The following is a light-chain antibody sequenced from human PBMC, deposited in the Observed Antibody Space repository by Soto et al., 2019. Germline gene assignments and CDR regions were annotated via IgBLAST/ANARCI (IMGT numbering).Light chain of an antibody. CDR1: SSNIGSNT. V-gene: IGLV1-44*01. Sequence: QSVLAQPPSASGTPGQRVTISCSGSSSNIGSNTVNWYQQLPGTAPKLLMIYEVSNRPSGVSDRFSGSKSGNTASLTISGLQAEDEADYYCSSYTSSYIYVFGTGTKVTVL. CDR3: SSYTSSYIYV. J-gene: IGLJ1*01. CDR2: EVS.